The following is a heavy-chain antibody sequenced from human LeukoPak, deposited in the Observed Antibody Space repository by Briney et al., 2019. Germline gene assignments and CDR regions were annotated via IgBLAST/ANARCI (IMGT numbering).Heavy chain of an antibody. D-gene: IGHD3-10*01. CDR3: AKKSRGSGSYYGDY. Sequence: GGSLRLSCAASGFTFSSYGMSWVRQAPGKGLEGVSAISGSGGSTYYADSVKGRFTISRDNSKNTLYLQMNSLRAEDTAVYYCAKKSRGSGSYYGDYWGQGILVTVSS. V-gene: IGHV3-23*01. CDR1: GFTFSSYG. CDR2: ISGSGGST. J-gene: IGHJ4*02.